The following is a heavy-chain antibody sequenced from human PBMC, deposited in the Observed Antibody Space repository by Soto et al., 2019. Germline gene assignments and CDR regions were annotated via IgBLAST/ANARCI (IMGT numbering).Heavy chain of an antibody. CDR3: ARDDCSGGSCYSYYYYYYGMDV. V-gene: IGHV3-21*01. CDR2: ISSSSSYI. Sequence: EVQLVESGGGLVKPGGSLRLSCAASGFTFSSYSMNWVRQAPGKGLEWVSSISSSSSYIYYADSVKGRFTISRDNAKNSLYLQMNSLRAEDKAVYYCARDDCSGGSCYSYYYYYYGMDVWGQGTTVTVSS. J-gene: IGHJ6*02. CDR1: GFTFSSYS. D-gene: IGHD2-15*01.